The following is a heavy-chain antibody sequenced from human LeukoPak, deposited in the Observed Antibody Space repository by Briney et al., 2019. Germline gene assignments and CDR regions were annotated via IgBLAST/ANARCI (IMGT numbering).Heavy chain of an antibody. CDR3: AKDRSTGWYAGFDY. J-gene: IGHJ4*02. CDR2: ISGSGDRT. CDR1: AFTFSSYA. V-gene: IGHV3-23*01. D-gene: IGHD6-19*01. Sequence: GRSLRLSCAASAFTFSSYAMSWVRQAPGKGREWVSGISGSGDRTHYADSVKGRFTISRDNSKTTLYLQLNSLRADDTAVYSCAKDRSTGWYAGFDYWGQGTLVTVSS.